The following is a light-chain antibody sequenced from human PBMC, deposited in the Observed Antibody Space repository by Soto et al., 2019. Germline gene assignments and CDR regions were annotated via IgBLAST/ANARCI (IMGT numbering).Light chain of an antibody. V-gene: IGKV1-33*01. J-gene: IGKJ5*01. CDR3: QQYDNLLCT. CDR1: QDISNY. Sequence: DIQMTQSPSTLPASVGDRVTITCQASQDISNYLNWYQQKPGKAPKLLIYDASNLETGVPSRFSGSGSGTDFTFTISSLQPEDIATYYCQQYDNLLCTFGQGTRLEIK. CDR2: DAS.